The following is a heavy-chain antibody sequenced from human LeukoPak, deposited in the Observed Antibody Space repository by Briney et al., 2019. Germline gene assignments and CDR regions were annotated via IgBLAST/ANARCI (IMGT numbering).Heavy chain of an antibody. J-gene: IGHJ4*02. D-gene: IGHD3-16*01. Sequence: AGGSLRLSCEASGFSFSIYGMSWVRQAPGKGLEWVSGISGSGGNTYCAEALTGRFTVSRDNSKNTLYLQMNSLRAEDTALYYCAKGGLRGGTYNDDFWGQGTLVTVSS. CDR2: ISGSGGNT. CDR1: GFSFSIYG. CDR3: AKGGLRGGTYNDDF. V-gene: IGHV3-23*01.